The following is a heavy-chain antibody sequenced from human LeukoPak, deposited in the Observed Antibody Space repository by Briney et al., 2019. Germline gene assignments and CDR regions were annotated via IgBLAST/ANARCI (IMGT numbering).Heavy chain of an antibody. V-gene: IGHV3-30*18. J-gene: IGHJ5*02. CDR3: AKNVGDTAMAYNWLDP. Sequence: GTSLRLSCAASGFTFSSYGMHWVRQAPGKGLEWVAVISYDGSSKYYGDSVKGRFTISRDNSKNTLYLQMDSLRAEDTAVYYCAKNVGDTAMAYNWLDPWGQGTLVTVSS. D-gene: IGHD5-18*01. CDR1: GFTFSSYG. CDR2: ISYDGSSK.